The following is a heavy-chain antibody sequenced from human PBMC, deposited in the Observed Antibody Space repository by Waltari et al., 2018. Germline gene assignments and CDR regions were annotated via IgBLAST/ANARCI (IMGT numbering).Heavy chain of an antibody. J-gene: IGHJ4*02. CDR1: GGSFSGYY. Sequence: QVQLQQWGAGLLKPSATLSLTCAVYGGSFSGYYWSWIRHPPGKGLEWIGEINHSGSTNYNPSLKSRVTISVDTSKNQFSLKLSSVTAADTAVYYCARGYYDSSGYKGPGFDYWGQGTLVTVSS. V-gene: IGHV4-34*01. D-gene: IGHD3-22*01. CDR3: ARGYYDSSGYKGPGFDY. CDR2: INHSGST.